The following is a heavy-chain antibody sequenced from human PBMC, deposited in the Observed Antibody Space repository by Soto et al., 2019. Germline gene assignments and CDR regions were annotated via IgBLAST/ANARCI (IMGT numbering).Heavy chain of an antibody. D-gene: IGHD6-19*01. CDR2: INAGNGDT. V-gene: IGHV1-3*01. J-gene: IGHJ4*02. Sequence: ASVEVSCKASGYTFSNYGMHWVRQAPGQRLEWMGWINAGNGDTKYSQKFQGRVTIIRDTSATTAYMALSSLRSEDTAVYYCARDGAVGGNINFDYWGQGTRVTVSS. CDR3: ARDGAVGGNINFDY. CDR1: GYTFSNYG.